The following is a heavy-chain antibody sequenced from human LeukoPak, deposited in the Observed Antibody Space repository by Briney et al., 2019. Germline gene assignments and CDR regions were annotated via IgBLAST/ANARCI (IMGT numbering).Heavy chain of an antibody. D-gene: IGHD6-19*01. V-gene: IGHV3-74*01. CDR1: GFTFSSYW. CDR2: INSDGSST. J-gene: IGHJ3*02. CDR3: ARDRHTYSSGWYPSLNVAFDI. Sequence: GGSLRLSCAASGFTFSSYWMHWVRQAPGKGLVWVSRINSDGSSTSYADSVKGRFTISRDNAKDTLYLQMNSLRVEDTAVYYCARDRHTYSSGWYPSLNVAFDIWGQGTMVTVSS.